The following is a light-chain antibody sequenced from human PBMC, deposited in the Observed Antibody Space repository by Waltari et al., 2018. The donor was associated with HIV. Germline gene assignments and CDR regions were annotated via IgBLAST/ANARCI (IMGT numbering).Light chain of an antibody. CDR3: SSYAGSNNLV. J-gene: IGLJ3*02. CDR1: RSDVGGSNY. CDR2: EVS. Sequence: QSALPQPPSASGSPGQSVTISCTGTRSDVGGSNYVSWYEQHPGQAPNLMIYEVSKRPSGVPDRFSGSKSGNTASLTVSGLQAEDEADYYCSSYAGSNNLVFGGGTKLTVL. V-gene: IGLV2-8*01.